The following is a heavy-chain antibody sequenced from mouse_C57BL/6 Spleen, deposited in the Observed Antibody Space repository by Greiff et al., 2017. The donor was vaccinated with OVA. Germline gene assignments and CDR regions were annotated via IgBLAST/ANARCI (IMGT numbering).Heavy chain of an antibody. V-gene: IGHV1-52*01. CDR2: IDPSDSET. CDR3: ARWGLGLYWYFDV. J-gene: IGHJ1*03. Sequence: QVQLQQPGAELVRPGSSVKLSCKASGYTFTSYWMHWVKQRPIQGLEWIGNIDPSDSETHYNQKFKDKATLTVDKSSSTAYMQLSSLTSEDSAVYCCARWGLGLYWYFDVWGTGTTVTVSS. D-gene: IGHD4-1*01. CDR1: GYTFTSYW.